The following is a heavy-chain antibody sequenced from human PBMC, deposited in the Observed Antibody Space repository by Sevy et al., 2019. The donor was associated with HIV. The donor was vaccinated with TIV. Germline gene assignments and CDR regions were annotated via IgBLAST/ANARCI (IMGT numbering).Heavy chain of an antibody. J-gene: IGHJ4*02. D-gene: IGHD3-10*01. Sequence: GGSLRLSCTASGFTFGDYAMSWFRQAPGKGLEWIGFIRSKAYGGTTEYAASVKGRFTISRDDYTSIAYLQMNSLKTEDTAVYYCTSDHLWFGEPKGGYWGQGTLVTVSS. CDR3: TSDHLWFGEPKGGY. CDR1: GFTFGDYA. CDR2: IRSKAYGGTT. V-gene: IGHV3-49*03.